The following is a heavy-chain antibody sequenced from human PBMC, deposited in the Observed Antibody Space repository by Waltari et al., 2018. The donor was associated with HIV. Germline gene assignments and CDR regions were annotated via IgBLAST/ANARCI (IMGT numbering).Heavy chain of an antibody. CDR1: GGSFSGGNYY. CDR3: ARGTTLWNGIFDS. D-gene: IGHD1-1*01. CDR2: ISYMVNT. J-gene: IGHJ4*02. Sequence: QVQLQESGPGLVKTSQTLSLTCTVSGGSFSGGNYYWSWIRQRPGKGLEWVGYISYMVNTDYNPSLESRLTISVDSHKNHFSLRLSSMTAADTAVYYCARGTTLWNGIFDSWGQGTPVTVSS. V-gene: IGHV4-30-4*08.